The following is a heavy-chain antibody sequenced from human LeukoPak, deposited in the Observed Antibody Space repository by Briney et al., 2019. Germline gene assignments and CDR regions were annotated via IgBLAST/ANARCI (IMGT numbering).Heavy chain of an antibody. V-gene: IGHV5-51*01. CDR2: IYPGDSDT. CDR1: GYNFDTYW. CDR3: ARGNYYYDSSGYYFDY. Sequence: GESLKISCKGSGYNFDTYWIAWVRQMPGKGLECMGLIYPGDSDTRYSPSFQGQVTISADKSISTAYLQWSSLKASDTAMYYCARGNYYYDSSGYYFDYWGQGTLVTVSS. D-gene: IGHD3-22*01. J-gene: IGHJ4*02.